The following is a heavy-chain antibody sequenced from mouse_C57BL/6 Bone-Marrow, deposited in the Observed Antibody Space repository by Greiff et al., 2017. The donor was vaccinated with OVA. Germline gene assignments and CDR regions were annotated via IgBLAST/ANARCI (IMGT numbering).Heavy chain of an antibody. CDR2: IWWDDDK. J-gene: IGHJ4*01. D-gene: IGHD1-1*01. CDR3: AWAEGSSYDYAMDY. CDR1: GFSLSTFGMG. Sequence: QVQLKESGPGILQPSQTLSLTCSFSGFSLSTFGMGVGWIRQPSGKGLEWLAHIWWDDDKYYNPALKSRLTISKDTSKNQVYLKIANVDTADTATYYCAWAEGSSYDYAMDYWGQGTSVTVSS. V-gene: IGHV8-8*01.